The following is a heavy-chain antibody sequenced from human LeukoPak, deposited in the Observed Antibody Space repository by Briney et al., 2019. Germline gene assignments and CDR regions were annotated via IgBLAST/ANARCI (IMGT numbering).Heavy chain of an antibody. CDR2: ISSSGSA. J-gene: IGHJ6*03. D-gene: IGHD3-3*01. CDR1: GGSIRGGYIY. V-gene: IGHV4-61*02. CDR3: ARDAPGVAEYYYYYMDV. Sequence: SETLSLTCTVTGGSIRGGYIYWTWIRQPAGRGLEWIGRISSSGSANYTPSLKSRVTISIDTSKNQFSLRVSDVTAADTAKYYCARDAPGVAEYYYYYMDVWGKGTTVTVSS.